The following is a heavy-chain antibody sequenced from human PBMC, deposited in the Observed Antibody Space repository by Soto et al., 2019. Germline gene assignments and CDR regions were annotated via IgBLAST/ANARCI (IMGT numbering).Heavy chain of an antibody. J-gene: IGHJ4*02. CDR3: ALGGIADG. D-gene: IGHD6-13*01. V-gene: IGHV3-23*01. CDR2: FRGSGGST. CDR1: GFTFSCYA. Sequence: EVQLLESGGGLVQPGGSLGLSCAPSGFTFSCYAMNCVRRAPGKGLEWGSAFRGSGGSTYYADSVKGRFTISRDNSKNTLYLQMNSLRAEDTAVYYCALGGIADGWGQGTLGNVSS.